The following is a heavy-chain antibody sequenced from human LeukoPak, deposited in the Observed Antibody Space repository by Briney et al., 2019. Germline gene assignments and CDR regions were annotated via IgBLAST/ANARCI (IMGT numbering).Heavy chain of an antibody. Sequence: PSETLSLTCAVYGGSFSGYYWSWIRQPPGKGLEWIGEINHSGSTNYNPSLKSRVTISVDTSKNQFSLKLTSVTAEDTAVYYCASGGREFSYQYYFDYWGQGTLVTVSS. CDR1: GGSFSGYY. CDR2: INHSGST. J-gene: IGHJ4*02. D-gene: IGHD3-10*01. CDR3: ASGGREFSYQYYFDY. V-gene: IGHV4-34*01.